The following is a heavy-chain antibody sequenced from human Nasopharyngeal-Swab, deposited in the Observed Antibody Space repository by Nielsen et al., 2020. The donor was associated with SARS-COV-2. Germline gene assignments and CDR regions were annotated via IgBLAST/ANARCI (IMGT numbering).Heavy chain of an antibody. CDR2: IYYSGST. CDR1: GGSISSSSYY. J-gene: IGHJ4*02. V-gene: IGHV4-39*01. Sequence: SETLSLTCTVSGGSISSSSYYWGWIRQPPGKGLEWIGSIYYSGSTYYNSSPKSRVTISVDTSKNQFSLKLSSVTAAGTAVYYCARQQWLVYFDYWGQGTLVTVSS. CDR3: ARQQWLVYFDY. D-gene: IGHD6-19*01.